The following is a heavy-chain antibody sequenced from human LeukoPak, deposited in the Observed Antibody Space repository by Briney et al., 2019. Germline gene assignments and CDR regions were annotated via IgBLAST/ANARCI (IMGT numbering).Heavy chain of an antibody. CDR1: GFTFSSYA. CDR2: ISGSGGST. Sequence: GGSLRLSCAASGFTFSSYAMSWVRQAPGKGPEWVSAISGSGGSTYYADPVKGRFTISRDNSKNTLYLQMNSLRAEDTAVYYCAKGPGLNYYYYMDVWGKGTTVTVSS. CDR3: AKGPGLNYYYYMDV. J-gene: IGHJ6*03. V-gene: IGHV3-23*01. D-gene: IGHD3/OR15-3a*01.